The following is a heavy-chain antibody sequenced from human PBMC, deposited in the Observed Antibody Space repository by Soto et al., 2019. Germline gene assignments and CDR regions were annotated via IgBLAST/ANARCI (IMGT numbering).Heavy chain of an antibody. Sequence: SETLSLTCAVYGGSFSGYYWSWIRQPPGKGLEWIGEINHSGSTNYNPSLKSRVTISVDTSKNQFSLKLSSVTAADTAVYYCARGKTTVVTRRAPSGPTSLDYWGQGTLVTVSS. J-gene: IGHJ4*02. CDR1: GGSFSGYY. CDR2: INHSGST. V-gene: IGHV4-34*01. CDR3: ARGKTTVVTRRAPSGPTSLDY. D-gene: IGHD4-17*01.